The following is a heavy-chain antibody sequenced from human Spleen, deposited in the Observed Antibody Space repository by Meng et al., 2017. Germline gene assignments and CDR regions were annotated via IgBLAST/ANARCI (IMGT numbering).Heavy chain of an antibody. CDR2: MNPSTGNI. CDR1: GYTFTTYD. J-gene: IGHJ2*01. D-gene: IGHD6-13*01. V-gene: IGHV1-8*03. Sequence: ASVKVSCKASGYTFTTYDINWVRQAAGQGLEWMGWMNPSTGNIVYAQKFHDRVTFTRDTSINTAYMELSSLRSEDTAVYYCARGRGRSSSWYPPYWYFDLWGRGTLVTVSS. CDR3: ARGRGRSSSWYPPYWYFDL.